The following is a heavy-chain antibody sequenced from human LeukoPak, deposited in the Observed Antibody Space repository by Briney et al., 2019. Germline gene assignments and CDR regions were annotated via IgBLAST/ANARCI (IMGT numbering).Heavy chain of an antibody. D-gene: IGHD2-2*01. CDR1: GFTFSDYY. CDR3: AREQWDCSSTSCYYGMDV. V-gene: IGHV3-11*04. J-gene: IGHJ6*02. Sequence: GGSLRLSCAASGFTFSDYYMNWIRQAPGKGLEWVSYISSSGSAIYYADSVKGRFTISRDNAKNSLYLQMNSLRAEDTAVYYCAREQWDCSSTSCYYGMDVWGQGTTVTVSS. CDR2: ISSSGSAI.